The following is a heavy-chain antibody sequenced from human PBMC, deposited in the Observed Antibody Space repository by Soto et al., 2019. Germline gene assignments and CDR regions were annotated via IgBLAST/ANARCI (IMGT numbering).Heavy chain of an antibody. CDR2: IYYSGST. J-gene: IGHJ5*02. D-gene: IGHD2-2*01. CDR1: GGSISSSSYY. CDR3: ERPRTSSPDEDWFDP. Sequence: PSETLSLTCTVSGGSISSSSYYWGWIRQPPGKGLEWIGSIYYSGSTYYNPSLKSRVTISVDTSKNQFSLKLSSVTAADTAVYYCERPRTSSPDEDWFDPWGQGTLVTVSS. V-gene: IGHV4-39*01.